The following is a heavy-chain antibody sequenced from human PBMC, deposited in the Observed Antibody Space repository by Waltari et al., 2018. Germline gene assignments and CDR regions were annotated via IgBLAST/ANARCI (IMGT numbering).Heavy chain of an antibody. J-gene: IGHJ4*02. Sequence: EVQLVESGGGLVQPGGSLRLSCAASESTFSNFWMTWVRQAPGKGLEWVANINEDGSEKNYVDSVKGRFTISRDNAKNSLYLQMNSLRPEDTAVYYCASGGHVDYCGQGTMVTVSS. CDR2: INEDGSEK. CDR1: ESTFSNFW. V-gene: IGHV3-7*01. CDR3: ASGGHVDY.